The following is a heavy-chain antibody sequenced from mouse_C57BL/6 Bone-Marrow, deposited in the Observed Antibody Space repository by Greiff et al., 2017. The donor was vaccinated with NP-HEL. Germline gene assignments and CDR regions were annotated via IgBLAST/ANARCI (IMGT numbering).Heavy chain of an antibody. D-gene: IGHD4-1*01. V-gene: IGHV2-3*01. J-gene: IGHJ3*01. Sequence: LISRLSISKDNSKSQVFLKLNSLQTDDTATYYCAKVWDPAWFAYWGQGTLVTVSA. CDR3: AKVWDPAWFAY.